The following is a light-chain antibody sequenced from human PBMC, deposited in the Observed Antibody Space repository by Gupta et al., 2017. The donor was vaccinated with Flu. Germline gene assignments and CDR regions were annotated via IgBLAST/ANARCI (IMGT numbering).Light chain of an antibody. CDR3: LQHNVYPYT. V-gene: IGKV1-17*01. Sequence: GWYQQSPVKAFKLLIYAASSLQCGVSSRITGSGSGTAFTLTVSSLQPEDFATYYCLQHNVYPYTFGQGTKLEV. CDR2: AAS. J-gene: IGKJ2*01.